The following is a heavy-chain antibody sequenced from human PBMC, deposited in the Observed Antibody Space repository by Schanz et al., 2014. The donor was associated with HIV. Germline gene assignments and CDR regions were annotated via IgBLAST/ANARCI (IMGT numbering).Heavy chain of an antibody. D-gene: IGHD5-12*01. CDR3: AREPNYSGFDS. Sequence: QVQLVQSGAEVREPGASVKVSCKVFGYTFTDYHIHWVRQAPGQGLEWMGRIDLRSGGTKYAQRFQGRVTMTRDTSISTAYLELSRLRSDDTAVYYCAREPNYSGFDSWGHGTLVTVSS. J-gene: IGHJ5*01. V-gene: IGHV1-2*06. CDR1: GYTFTDYH. CDR2: IDLRSGGT.